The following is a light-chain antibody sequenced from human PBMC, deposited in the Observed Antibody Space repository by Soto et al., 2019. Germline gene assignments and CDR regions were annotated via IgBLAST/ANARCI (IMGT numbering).Light chain of an antibody. Sequence: DIQLTQSPSFLSASVGDRVTITCQASQGISSYLAWYQQKPGKAPKLLIYAASTLESGVSSRFSGSRSGTEFTLAISSLQPEDLATYYCQQLNSYPITFGGGTKVEL. CDR1: QGISSY. J-gene: IGKJ4*01. CDR2: AAS. CDR3: QQLNSYPIT. V-gene: IGKV1-9*01.